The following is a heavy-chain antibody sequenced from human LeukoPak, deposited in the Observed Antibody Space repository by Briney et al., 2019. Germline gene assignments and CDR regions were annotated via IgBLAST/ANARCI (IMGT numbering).Heavy chain of an antibody. J-gene: IGHJ4*02. CDR2: ISGYYGNT. V-gene: IGHV1-18*01. D-gene: IGHD6-19*01. CDR1: GSTFTSYG. CDR3: ARRGPVGGGWGFDY. Sequence: ASVKVSCKASGSTFTSYGISWVRQAPGQGLGWMGWISGYYGNTDSAQNLQGRVTLTRDTSTSTAYMDLRSLTSDDTAVYYWARRGPVGGGWGFDYWGQGTLVTV.